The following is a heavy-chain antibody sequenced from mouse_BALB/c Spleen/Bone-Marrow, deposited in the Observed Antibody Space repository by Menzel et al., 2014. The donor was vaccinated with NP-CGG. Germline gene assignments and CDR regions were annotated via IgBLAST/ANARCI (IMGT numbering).Heavy chain of an antibody. CDR2: IRSKSNNYAT. CDR3: VRHGYGNYGAMDY. Sequence: VQLKESGGGLVQPKGSLKLSCAASGFTFSTYAMNWVRQAPGKGLEWVARIRSKSNNYATYHADSVKDRFTISRDDSQSMLYLQMNNLKTEDTAMYYCVRHGYGNYGAMDYWGQGTSVTVSS. D-gene: IGHD2-10*02. CDR1: GFTFSTYA. J-gene: IGHJ4*01. V-gene: IGHV10-1*02.